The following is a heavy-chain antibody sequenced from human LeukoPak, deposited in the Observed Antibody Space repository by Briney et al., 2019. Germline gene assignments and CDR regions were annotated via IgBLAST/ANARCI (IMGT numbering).Heavy chain of an antibody. CDR3: AKGGGRGGSRGETYYYYGMLV. CDR2: ISYEGSKK. V-gene: IGHV3-30*18. CDR1: GFTFRTYG. J-gene: IGHJ6*04. D-gene: IGHD3-10*01. Sequence: GGSLRLSSAPPGFTFRTYGMRWVPQTPGRGLEWGADISYEGSKKYYAESVKGRFTISRDNSKNTLHLQMNRLGAEDTAVYYCAKGGGRGGSRGETYYYYGMLVWGEGTTVSVPS.